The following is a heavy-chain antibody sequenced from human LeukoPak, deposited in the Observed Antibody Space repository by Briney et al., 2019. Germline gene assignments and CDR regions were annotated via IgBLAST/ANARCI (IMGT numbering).Heavy chain of an antibody. V-gene: IGHV3-74*01. J-gene: IGHJ4*02. CDR1: GFTFSSYW. CDR3: AKNSDFRSGYYFAPAYYFDY. D-gene: IGHD3-3*01. Sequence: PGGSLRLSCAASGFTFSSYWMHWVRQAPGKGLVWVSRINSDGSSTSYADSVKGRFTISRDNAKNTLYLQMNSLRAEDTAVYYCAKNSDFRSGYYFAPAYYFDYWGQGTLVTVSS. CDR2: INSDGSST.